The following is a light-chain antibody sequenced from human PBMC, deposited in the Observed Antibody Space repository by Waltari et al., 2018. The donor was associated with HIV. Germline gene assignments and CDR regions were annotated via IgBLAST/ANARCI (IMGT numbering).Light chain of an antibody. V-gene: IGLV2-23*02. J-gene: IGLJ2*01. CDR3: CSYAGSSTSVV. Sequence: QSALTQPASVSGSPGHSITISCTGTSSDVGRYNLVSWYQQHPGKAPKLMIYEVSKRPSGVSNRFSGSKSGNTASLTISGLQAEDEADYYCCSYAGSSTSVVFGGGTKLTVL. CDR1: SSDVGRYNL. CDR2: EVS.